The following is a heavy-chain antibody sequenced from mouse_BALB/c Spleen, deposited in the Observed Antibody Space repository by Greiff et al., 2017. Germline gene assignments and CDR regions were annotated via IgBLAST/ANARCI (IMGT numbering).Heavy chain of an antibody. D-gene: IGHD1-2*01. Sequence: EVQLQQSGAELVKPGASVKLSCTASGFNIKDTYMHWVKQRPEQGLEWIGRIDPANGNTKYDPKFQGKATITADTSSNTAYLQLSSLTSEDTAVYYCARDYYGYVDYFDYWGQGTTLTVSS. V-gene: IGHV14-3*02. CDR3: ARDYYGYVDYFDY. J-gene: IGHJ2*01. CDR2: IDPANGNT. CDR1: GFNIKDTY.